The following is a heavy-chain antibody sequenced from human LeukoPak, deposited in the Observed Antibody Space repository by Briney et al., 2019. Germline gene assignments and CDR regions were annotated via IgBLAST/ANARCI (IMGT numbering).Heavy chain of an antibody. CDR1: GFSLSTSGVG. V-gene: IGHV2-5*02. Sequence: ESGPTLVKPTQTLTLTCTFSGFSLSTSGVGVGWIRQPPGKALEWLALIYWDDDERYSPSLKSRLTITKNTSKNQVVLTMTDMDPVDTATYYCAHKVEVGVNTRYFQHWGQGTLVTVSS. D-gene: IGHD1-26*01. J-gene: IGHJ1*01. CDR2: IYWDDDE. CDR3: AHKVEVGVNTRYFQH.